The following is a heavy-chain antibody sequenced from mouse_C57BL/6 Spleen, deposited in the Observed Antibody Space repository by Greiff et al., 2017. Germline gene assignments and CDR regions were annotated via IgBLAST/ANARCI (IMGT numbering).Heavy chain of an antibody. J-gene: IGHJ3*01. CDR1: GYSITSGYD. D-gene: IGHD2-14*01. CDR3: AAGGYAWFAY. V-gene: IGHV3-1*01. CDR2: ISYSGST. Sequence: VQLKESGPGMVKPSQSLSLTCTVTGYSITSGYDWHWIRHFPGNKLEWMGYISYSGSTNYNPSLKSRISITHDTSKNHFFLKLNSVTTEDTATYYCAAGGYAWFAYWGQGTLVTVSA.